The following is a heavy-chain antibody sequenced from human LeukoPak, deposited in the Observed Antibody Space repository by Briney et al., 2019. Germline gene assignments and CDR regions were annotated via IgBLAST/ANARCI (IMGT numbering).Heavy chain of an antibody. J-gene: IGHJ4*02. CDR3: ARSGGQQLVRY. V-gene: IGHV3-48*01. CDR1: GFTFSSYT. CDR2: IGTSSAII. D-gene: IGHD6-13*01. Sequence: GGSLRLSCAASGFTFSSYTMNWVRQPPGKGLEWVSNIGTSSAIIYYADSVKGRFTISRDNAKNSLYLQMNSLRAEDTAVYYCARSGGQQLVRYWGQGTLVTVSS.